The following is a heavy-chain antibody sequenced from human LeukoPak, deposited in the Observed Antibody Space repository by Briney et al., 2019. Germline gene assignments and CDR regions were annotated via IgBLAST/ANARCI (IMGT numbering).Heavy chain of an antibody. J-gene: IGHJ4*02. CDR1: VHPFSRYD. CDR2: ISGSGGST. CDR3: AKDLVGYYGSGTFDY. V-gene: IGHV3-23*01. Sequence: PGGSLRLSCTASVHPFSRYDMSWVRQSRGEARVWLSAISGSGGSTYYADSVKGRFTISRDNSKNTLYLQMNSLRAEDTAVYYCAKDLVGYYGSGTFDYWGQGTLVTVSS. D-gene: IGHD3-10*01.